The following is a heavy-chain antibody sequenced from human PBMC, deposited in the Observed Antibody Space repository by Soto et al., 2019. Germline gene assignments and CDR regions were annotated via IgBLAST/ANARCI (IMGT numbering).Heavy chain of an antibody. CDR1: GGTFSSYA. J-gene: IGHJ4*02. D-gene: IGHD1-26*01. CDR2: IIPIFGTA. Sequence: QVQLVQSGAEVKKPGSSVKVSCKASGGTFSSYAISWVRQAPGQGLEWMGGIIPIFGTANYAQKFQGRVTITAAESTSTDYMELSSLSSEDTAVYCCARGLGSPNKVDYWGQGTLVTVSS. CDR3: ARGLGSPNKVDY. V-gene: IGHV1-69*01.